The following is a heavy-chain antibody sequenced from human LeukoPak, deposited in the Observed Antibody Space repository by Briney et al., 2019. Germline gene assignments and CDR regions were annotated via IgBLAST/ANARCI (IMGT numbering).Heavy chain of an antibody. Sequence: SETLSLTCTVSAGSISSYYWNWLRQSPGKGLEWIGYIYYTGTTKYNPSLTSRVTISIDTSKNQFSLKLSSVTAADTAVYYCARGRRSMDVWGQGTTVTVSS. V-gene: IGHV4-59*01. J-gene: IGHJ6*02. CDR2: IYYTGTT. CDR1: AGSISSYY. CDR3: ARGRRSMDV.